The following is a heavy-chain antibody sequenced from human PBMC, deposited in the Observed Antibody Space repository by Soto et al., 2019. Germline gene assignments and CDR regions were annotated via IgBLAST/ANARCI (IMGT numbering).Heavy chain of an antibody. Sequence: EVQLVESGGGLVKPGGSLRLSCAASGFTFSSYSMNWVRQAPGKGLEWVSSISSSSSYIYYADSVMGRFTISRDNAKNSLYLQMNSLRAEDTAVYYCARGAMTSFDYWGQGTLVTVSS. V-gene: IGHV3-21*01. CDR3: ARGAMTSFDY. J-gene: IGHJ4*02. CDR1: GFTFSSYS. CDR2: ISSSSSYI. D-gene: IGHD2-21*02.